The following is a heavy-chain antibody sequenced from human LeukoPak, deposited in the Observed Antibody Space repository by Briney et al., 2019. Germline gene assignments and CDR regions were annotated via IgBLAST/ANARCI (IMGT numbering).Heavy chain of an antibody. CDR1: GFTVSSNY. Sequence: AGGSLRLSCAASGFTVSSNYMSWVRQAPGKGLEWVSVIYSGGSTYYADSVKGRFTISRDNSKNTLYLQMNSLRAEDTAVYYSARVAPPYYYDSSGYFDYWGQGTLVTVSS. V-gene: IGHV3-53*01. CDR3: ARVAPPYYYDSSGYFDY. D-gene: IGHD3-22*01. J-gene: IGHJ4*02. CDR2: IYSGGST.